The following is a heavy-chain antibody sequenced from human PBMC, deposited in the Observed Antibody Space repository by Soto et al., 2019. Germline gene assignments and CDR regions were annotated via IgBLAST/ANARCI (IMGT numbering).Heavy chain of an antibody. CDR2: IWYDGSNK. Sequence: QVQLVESGRGVVQPGRSLRLSCAASGFTFSSYGMHWVRQAPGKGLEWVAVIWYDGSNKYYADSVKGRCTISRDNSKNTLYLQMNGLRAEDTAVYYCARGTYCSGGSCYSSSAFDIWGQGAMVGDS. J-gene: IGHJ3*02. D-gene: IGHD2-15*01. CDR3: ARGTYCSGGSCYSSSAFDI. CDR1: GFTFSSYG. V-gene: IGHV3-33*01.